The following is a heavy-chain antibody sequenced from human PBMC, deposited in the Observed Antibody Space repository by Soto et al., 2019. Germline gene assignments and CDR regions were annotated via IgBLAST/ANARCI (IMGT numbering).Heavy chain of an antibody. J-gene: IGHJ4*02. CDR3: VRDAPSHQSIFHL. D-gene: IGHD3-3*01. CDR1: GGTFSSYA. Sequence: ASVKVSCKASGGTFSSYAISWVRQAPEQGLEWMGWINLNDGGTNSPRKFQGRLTMTRDKSITTVYMELSRLRSDDTAVYFCVRDAPSHQSIFHLWGPGARVTVSS. CDR2: INLNDGGT. V-gene: IGHV1-2*02.